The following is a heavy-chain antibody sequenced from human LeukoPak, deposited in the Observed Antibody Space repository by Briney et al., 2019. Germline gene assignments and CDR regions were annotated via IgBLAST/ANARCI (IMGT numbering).Heavy chain of an antibody. CDR3: ASAKVVVAATRYYYYMDV. CDR1: GGSLSGYY. V-gene: IGHV4-34*01. J-gene: IGHJ6*03. CDR2: INDSGST. D-gene: IGHD2-15*01. Sequence: SEPLSLTCAVYGGSLSGYYWSWIRQSPGKGLEWIGEINDSGSTNYNPSLKSRVTISVDTSKNQFSLKLSSVTAADTAVYYCASAKVVVAATRYYYYMDVWGKGTTVTVSS.